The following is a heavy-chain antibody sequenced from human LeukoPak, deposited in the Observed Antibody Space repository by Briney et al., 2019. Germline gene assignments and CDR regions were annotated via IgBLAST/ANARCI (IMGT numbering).Heavy chain of an antibody. Sequence: ETLSLTCTIFGDSVGRSDSYWDWIRQPPGKGLEWIGTIYYSGRTYYSPSLKSRVTLSVDMSNNQFSLTLSSVTAADTALYFCARRRYYDSSGYLEWGQGTLVTVSS. CDR3: ARRRYYDSSGYLE. CDR1: GDSVGRSDSY. J-gene: IGHJ1*01. V-gene: IGHV4-39*01. CDR2: IYYSGRT. D-gene: IGHD3-22*01.